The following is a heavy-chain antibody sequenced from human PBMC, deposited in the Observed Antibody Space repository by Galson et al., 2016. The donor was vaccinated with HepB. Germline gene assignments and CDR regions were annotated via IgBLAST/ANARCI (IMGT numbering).Heavy chain of an antibody. V-gene: IGHV5-51*01. CDR2: IYAGDSDT. CDR3: ARPVSSLLTFDI. Sequence: QSGAEVKKPGESLKISCKGSGSSFASYWIAWVRQMPGKGLEWMGIIYAGDSDTRYSPSFQGQVTISADKSINTAFLQWSSLKASDPAMYYCARPVSSLLTFDIWGQGTMVTVSS. J-gene: IGHJ3*02. CDR1: GSSFASYW. D-gene: IGHD2-21*01.